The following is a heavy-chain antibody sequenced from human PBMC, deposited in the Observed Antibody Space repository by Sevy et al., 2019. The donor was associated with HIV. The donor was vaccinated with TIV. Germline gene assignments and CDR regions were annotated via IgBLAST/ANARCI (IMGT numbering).Heavy chain of an antibody. CDR3: ARSYGDYDYFDY. Sequence: SVKVSCKASGGTFSSYAISWVRQAPGQGLEWMGGIIPIFGTANYAQKFQGRVTITADESTSTAYMELSSLRSEDTAVYYCARSYGDYDYFDYWGQGTLVTVSS. J-gene: IGHJ4*02. D-gene: IGHD4-17*01. CDR1: GGTFSSYA. V-gene: IGHV1-69*13. CDR2: IIPIFGTA.